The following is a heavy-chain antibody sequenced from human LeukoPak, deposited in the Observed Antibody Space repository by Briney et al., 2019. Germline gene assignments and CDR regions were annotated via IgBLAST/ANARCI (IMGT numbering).Heavy chain of an antibody. V-gene: IGHV3-33*01. Sequence: GGSLRLSCVASGFAFSSYGMYWVRQAPGQGLEWVAVIWYDGSNKYYVDSVKGRFTISRDNSKNTLTLQMSSLSAEDTVVYYCARAGYCSSTICYNLDYWGQGTLVTVSS. J-gene: IGHJ4*02. CDR1: GFAFSSYG. CDR3: ARAGYCSSTICYNLDY. CDR2: IWYDGSNK. D-gene: IGHD2-2*01.